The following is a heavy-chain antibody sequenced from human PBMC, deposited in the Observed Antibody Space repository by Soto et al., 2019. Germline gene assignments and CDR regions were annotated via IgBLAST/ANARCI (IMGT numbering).Heavy chain of an antibody. CDR1: GYSFSIYG. CDR3: ARVELDGSGSYYGMDV. CDR2: ISGYNANT. Sequence: ASVKVSCKASGYSFSIYGIIWVRQAPGQGLEWMGWISGYNANTHYAHKVQGRVTMTTDTSTSTAYMQLRSLRSDDTAVYYCARVELDGSGSYYGMDVWGQGTTVTVSS. J-gene: IGHJ6*02. V-gene: IGHV1-18*04. D-gene: IGHD3-10*01.